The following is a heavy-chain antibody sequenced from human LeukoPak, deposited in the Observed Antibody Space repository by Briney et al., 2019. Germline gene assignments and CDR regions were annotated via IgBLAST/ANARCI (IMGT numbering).Heavy chain of an antibody. CDR3: ARDIYSRYLDQ. CDR2: IWRDGTTQ. J-gene: IGHJ4*02. V-gene: IGHV3-33*01. CDR1: GFTFRNHG. D-gene: IGHD4-4*01. Sequence: GGSLRLSCEVSGFTFRNHGMYWVRQAPGKGLEWLSVIWRDGTTQYYADSVKGRFIISRDNSKNTLFLQMNSLRAEDTAVYFCARDIYSRYLDQWGQGTLVTVSS.